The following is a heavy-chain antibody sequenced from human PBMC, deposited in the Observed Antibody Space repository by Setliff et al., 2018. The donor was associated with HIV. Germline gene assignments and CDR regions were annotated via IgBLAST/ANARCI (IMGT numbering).Heavy chain of an antibody. D-gene: IGHD3-3*01. CDR1: GYSISSDYY. J-gene: IGHJ4*02. Sequence: SETLSLTCAVSGYSISSDYYWGWIRQPPGKGLEWIGSLYHSGSTYHNPSLKSRVTISVDTSNNQVSLKLNSVTAADTAVYYCARAPITIFGVIIIPVYFDYWGQGTLVTVSS. CDR2: LYHSGST. V-gene: IGHV4-38-2*01. CDR3: ARAPITIFGVIIIPVYFDY.